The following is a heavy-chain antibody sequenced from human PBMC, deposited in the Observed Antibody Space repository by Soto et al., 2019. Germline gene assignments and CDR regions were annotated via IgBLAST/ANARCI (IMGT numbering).Heavy chain of an antibody. Sequence: QLQLQESGPGLVKPSETLSLTCTVSGGSISSSSYYWGWIRQPPGKGLEWIGSIYYSGSTYYNPSLKSRVTISVDTSKNQFSLKLSSVTAADTAVYYCARSSMKRDYDFWSGYGVQDIWGQGTMVTVSS. J-gene: IGHJ3*02. CDR2: IYYSGST. V-gene: IGHV4-39*01. CDR3: ARSSMKRDYDFWSGYGVQDI. CDR1: GGSISSSSYY. D-gene: IGHD3-3*01.